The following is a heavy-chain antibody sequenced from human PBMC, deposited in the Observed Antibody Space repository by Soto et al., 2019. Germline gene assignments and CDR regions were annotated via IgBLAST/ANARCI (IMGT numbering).Heavy chain of an antibody. Sequence: QVQLVESGGGVVQPGRSLRLSCAASGFTFSTSGMHWVRQAPGKGLEWVAIIWYDGSNKYYADSVKGRFTISRDNSKNTLSLQMNSLRAEDTAVYYCARVSGWSLDYWGQGTLVTDSS. J-gene: IGHJ4*02. V-gene: IGHV3-33*01. CDR1: GFTFSTSG. CDR3: ARVSGWSLDY. D-gene: IGHD6-19*01. CDR2: IWYDGSNK.